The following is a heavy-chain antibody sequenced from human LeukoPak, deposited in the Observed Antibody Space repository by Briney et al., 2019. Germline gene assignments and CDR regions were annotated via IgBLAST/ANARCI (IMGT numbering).Heavy chain of an antibody. CDR3: AKGGRCSGGSCYYLHDY. Sequence: PGGSVRLSCAVSGFTFSSFDMSWVRQAPGKGLEWVSAISGSDGNTYNADSVKGRFTISRDNSKNTLYLQMNSLRVEDTAVYYCAKGGRCSGGSCYYLHDYWGQGTPVTVSS. V-gene: IGHV3-23*01. J-gene: IGHJ4*02. D-gene: IGHD2-15*01. CDR2: ISGSDGNT. CDR1: GFTFSSFD.